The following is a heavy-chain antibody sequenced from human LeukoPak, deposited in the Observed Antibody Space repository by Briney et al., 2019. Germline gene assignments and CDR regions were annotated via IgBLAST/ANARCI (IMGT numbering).Heavy chain of an antibody. Sequence: SQTLSLTCTVSGGSISSGGHYWSWIRQHPGKGLEWIGYIYYSGSTYYNPSLKSRVTISVDTSKNQFSLKLSSVTAADTAVYYCAREVGGTALRFDPWGQGTLVTVSS. D-gene: IGHD1-7*01. V-gene: IGHV4-31*03. CDR3: AREVGGTALRFDP. CDR2: IYYSGST. J-gene: IGHJ5*02. CDR1: GGSISSGGHY.